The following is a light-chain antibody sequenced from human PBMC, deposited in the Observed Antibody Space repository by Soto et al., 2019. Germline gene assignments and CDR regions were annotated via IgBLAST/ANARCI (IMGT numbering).Light chain of an antibody. Sequence: QSALTQPPSVSGSPGQSVAVSCTGTSSDVGSYDRVSWYQQSPGTAPKLMIYEVRNRPSGVPDRFSGSKSGNTASLTISGLQAEDEADYYCSSYTTSSTWVFGGGTKVTVL. CDR1: SSDVGSYDR. CDR2: EVR. CDR3: SSYTTSSTWV. J-gene: IGLJ3*02. V-gene: IGLV2-18*02.